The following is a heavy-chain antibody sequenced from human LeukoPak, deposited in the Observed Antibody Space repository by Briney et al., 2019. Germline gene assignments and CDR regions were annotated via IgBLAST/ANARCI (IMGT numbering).Heavy chain of an antibody. CDR3: ARRTAAAGFDY. CDR1: GGSISSTSSY. Sequence: SETLSLTCTVSGGSISSTSSYWGWIRQPPGKGLEWIGSIYYSGSTYYNPSLKSRVTISVDTSKNQFSLKLSSVTAADTAVYYCARRTAAAGFDYWGQGTLVTVSS. D-gene: IGHD6-13*01. CDR2: IYYSGST. J-gene: IGHJ4*02. V-gene: IGHV4-39*01.